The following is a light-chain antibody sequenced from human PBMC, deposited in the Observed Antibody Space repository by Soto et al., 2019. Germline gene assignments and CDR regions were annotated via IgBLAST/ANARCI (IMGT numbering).Light chain of an antibody. J-gene: IGKJ4*01. CDR1: QSVLHSSNNQNY. Sequence: DIVMTQSPDSLAVSLGERATINCKSSQSVLHSSNNQNYLAWYQQKPGQPPKLLIYWASTRESGVPDRFSGSGSGAYFTLTISSLQAEDVAVYYCQQYYTPPVTFGGGTKVEIK. V-gene: IGKV4-1*01. CDR3: QQYYTPPVT. CDR2: WAS.